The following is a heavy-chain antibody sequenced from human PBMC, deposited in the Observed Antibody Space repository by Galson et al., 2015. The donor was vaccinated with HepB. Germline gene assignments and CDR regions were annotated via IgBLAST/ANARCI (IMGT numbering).Heavy chain of an antibody. D-gene: IGHD3-22*01. V-gene: IGHV3-23*01. CDR1: GFTFSRHA. CDR3: AKKGSAYYYDSSGYYDYFDY. CDR2: ISSSGGST. Sequence: SLRLSCAASGFTFSRHAMSWVRQAPGKGLEWVSVISSSGGSTYYADSVKGRFTISRDNSKNTLYLQMNSLRAEDTAVYYCAKKGSAYYYDSSGYYDYFDYWGQGTLVTVSS. J-gene: IGHJ4*02.